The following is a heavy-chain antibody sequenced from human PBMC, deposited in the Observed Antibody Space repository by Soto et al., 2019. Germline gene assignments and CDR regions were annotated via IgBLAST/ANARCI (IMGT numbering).Heavy chain of an antibody. CDR1: GYTFTSYA. CDR3: ARVPSSGWYSDY. J-gene: IGHJ4*02. CDR2: INAGNGNT. D-gene: IGHD6-19*01. Sequence: ASVKVACKAAGYTFTSYAMQWVRQAHGQRLEWMGWINAGNGNTKYSQKFQGRVTITRDTSASTAYMELSSLRSEDTAVYYCARVPSSGWYSDYWGQGTLVTVSS. V-gene: IGHV1-3*01.